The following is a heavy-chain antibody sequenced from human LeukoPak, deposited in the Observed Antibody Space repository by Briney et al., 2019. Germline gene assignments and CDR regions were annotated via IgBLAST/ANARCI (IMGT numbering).Heavy chain of an antibody. CDR3: ARERMYNWNVGLYYMDV. J-gene: IGHJ6*03. CDR1: GYTFTGYY. D-gene: IGHD1-1*01. Sequence: GASVKVSCKASGYTFTGYYMHWVRQAPGQGLEWMGWINPNSGGTNYAQKFQGRVTITRDTSISTAYMELSRLGSDDTAVYYCARERMYNWNVGLYYMDVWGKGTTVTVSS. CDR2: INPNSGGT. V-gene: IGHV1-2*02.